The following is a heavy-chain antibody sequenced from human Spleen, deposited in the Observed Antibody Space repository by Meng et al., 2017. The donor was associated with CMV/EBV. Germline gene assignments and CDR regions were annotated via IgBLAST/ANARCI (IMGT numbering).Heavy chain of an antibody. CDR2: ISWNSGSI. CDR3: AKDKEASHSSPRGMDV. V-gene: IGHV3-9*01. D-gene: IGHD6-13*01. Sequence: GGSLRISFAASGFTFDDYAMHWVRQAPGKGLEWVSSISWNSGSIGYADSVQGRFTISRDNAKNSLYLQMNSLRAEDTALYYCAKDKEASHSSPRGMDVWGQGTTVTVSS. J-gene: IGHJ6*02. CDR1: GFTFDDYA.